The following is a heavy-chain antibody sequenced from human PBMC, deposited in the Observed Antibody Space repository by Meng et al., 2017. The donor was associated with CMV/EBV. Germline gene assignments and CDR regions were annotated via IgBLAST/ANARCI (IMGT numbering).Heavy chain of an antibody. V-gene: IGHV4-30-4*08. CDR2: IYYSGST. CDR1: GSSISSGDYY. Sequence: QVQLLESGPGRVKPSQTLSVTCTVSGSSISSGDYYWSWIRHPPGKGLEWIGYIYYSGSTYYNPSLKSRVTISVDTSKNQFSLKLSSVTAADTAVYYCARVGRTSCYDYWGQGTLVTVSS. CDR3: ARVGRTSCYDY. J-gene: IGHJ4*02. D-gene: IGHD2-2*01.